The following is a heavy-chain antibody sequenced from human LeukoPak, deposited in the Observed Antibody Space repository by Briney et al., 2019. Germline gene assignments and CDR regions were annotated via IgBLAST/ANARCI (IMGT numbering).Heavy chain of an antibody. CDR1: GGTFNNSA. CDR3: ARDVHGDYGSGWFDP. Sequence: SVKVSCKTSGGTFNNSAISWVRQAPGQGLEWLGGIMPLFGTAGYAQKFQGRVTITKDESTRTVYLELTSLTSDDTAVYYCARDVHGDYGSGWFDPWGQGTLVSLSS. D-gene: IGHD4-17*01. CDR2: IMPLFGTA. J-gene: IGHJ5*02. V-gene: IGHV1-69*05.